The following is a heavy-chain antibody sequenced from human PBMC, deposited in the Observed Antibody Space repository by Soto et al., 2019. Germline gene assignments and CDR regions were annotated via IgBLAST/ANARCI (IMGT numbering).Heavy chain of an antibody. V-gene: IGHV3-13*01. J-gene: IGHJ6*02. CDR3: ARRRPRYDFWSGRLKYYYYGMDV. CDR1: GFTFSSYD. Sequence: SGGSLRLSCAASGFTFSSYDMHWVRQATGKGLEWVSAIGTAGDTYYPGSVKGRFTISRENAKNSLYLQMNSLRAEDTAVYYCARRRPRYDFWSGRLKYYYYGMDVWGQGTTVTVSS. CDR2: IGTAGDT. D-gene: IGHD3-3*01.